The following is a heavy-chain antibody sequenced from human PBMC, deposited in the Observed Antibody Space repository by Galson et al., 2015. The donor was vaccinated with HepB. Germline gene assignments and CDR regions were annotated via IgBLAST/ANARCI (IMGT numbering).Heavy chain of an antibody. CDR1: GGSISSYY. CDR3: ARCHDYGDLNWFDP. CDR2: IYYSGST. Sequence: LSLTCTVSGGSISSYYWSWIRQPPGKGLEWIGYIYYSGSTNYNPSLKSRVTISVDTSKNQFSLKLSSVTAADTAVYYCARCHDYGDLNWFDPWGQGTLVTVSS. D-gene: IGHD4-17*01. J-gene: IGHJ5*02. V-gene: IGHV4-59*08.